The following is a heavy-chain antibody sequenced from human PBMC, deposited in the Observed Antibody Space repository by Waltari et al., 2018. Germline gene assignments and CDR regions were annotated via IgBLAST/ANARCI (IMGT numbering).Heavy chain of an antibody. CDR2: IIPMFGTA. J-gene: IGHJ3*02. CDR3: ARGGLYGQQLLESAFEI. CDR1: GGSFITHA. V-gene: IGHV1-69*05. Sequence: QVQLVQSGAELKKPGSSVKVSCKVSGGSFITHAITWVRQAPGQGLEWMGGIIPMFGTANYAQKIQDRVTINTDESMTTAYMHLSSLTSDDTAVYYCARGGLYGQQLLESAFEIWGQGTKVTVSS. D-gene: IGHD6-13*01.